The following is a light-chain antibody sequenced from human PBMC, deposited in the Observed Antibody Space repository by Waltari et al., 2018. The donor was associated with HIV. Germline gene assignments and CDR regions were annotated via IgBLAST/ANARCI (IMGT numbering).Light chain of an antibody. Sequence: QSALTQPASVSGSPGQSITISCTGTSSDVGAYNYVSWFQQHPGKAPKIIIYDVNNRPSGVSNRFSGSKSGSTASLTISGLQAEDEADYYCRSYSSSTTVVFGGGTKLTVL. CDR3: RSYSSSTTVV. CDR1: SSDVGAYNY. CDR2: DVN. J-gene: IGLJ2*01. V-gene: IGLV2-14*03.